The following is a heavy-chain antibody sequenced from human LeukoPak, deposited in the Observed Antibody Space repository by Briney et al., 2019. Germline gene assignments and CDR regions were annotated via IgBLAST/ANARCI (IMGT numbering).Heavy chain of an antibody. CDR3: ARGHNYYDSSGYYTRGFPFDY. V-gene: IGHV4-34*01. D-gene: IGHD3-22*01. CDR1: GGSFSGYY. Sequence: SETLSLTCAVYGGSFSGYYGSWIRQPPGKGLEWIGEVNHSGSTNYNPSLKSRVTISVDTSKNQFSLKLSSVTAADTAVYYCARGHNYYDSSGYYTRGFPFDYWGQGTLVTVSS. CDR2: VNHSGST. J-gene: IGHJ4*02.